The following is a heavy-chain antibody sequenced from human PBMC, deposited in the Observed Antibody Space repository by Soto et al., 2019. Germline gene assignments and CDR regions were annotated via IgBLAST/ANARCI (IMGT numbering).Heavy chain of an antibody. Sequence: SETLSRTCTVSGGSTSIYYWSWIRQPPGKGLERIGYIYYSGSTNYNPSLKSRVTISVDTSKNQFSLKLSSVTAADTAPYYCARDGGPVDAFDIRGKWTRVTVS. CDR3: ARDGGPVDAFDI. D-gene: IGHD3-3*01. CDR2: IYYSGST. J-gene: IGHJ3*02. CDR1: GGSTSIYY. V-gene: IGHV4-59*01.